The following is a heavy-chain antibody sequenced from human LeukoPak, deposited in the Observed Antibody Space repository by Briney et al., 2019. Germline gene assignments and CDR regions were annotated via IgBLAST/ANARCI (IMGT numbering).Heavy chain of an antibody. CDR3: ARSSYYYGMDV. V-gene: IGHV4-59*12. CDR1: GGSISSYY. CDR2: IYYSGSA. J-gene: IGHJ6*02. Sequence: SETLSLTCTVSGGSISSYYWSWIRQPPGKGLEWIGYIYYSGSAYYNPSLKSRVTISVDRSKNQFSLKLSSVTAADTAVYYCARSSYYYGMDVWGQGTTVTVSS.